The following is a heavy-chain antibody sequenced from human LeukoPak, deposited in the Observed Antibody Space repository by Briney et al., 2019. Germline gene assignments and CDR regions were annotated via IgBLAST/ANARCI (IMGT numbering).Heavy chain of an antibody. CDR1: GGSISSGDYY. J-gene: IGHJ4*02. V-gene: IGHV4-30-4*01. D-gene: IGHD1-7*01. Sequence: PSETLSLTCTVSGGSISSGDYYWSWIRQPPGKGLEWIGYIYYSGSTYYNPSLKSRVTISVDTSKNQFSLKLSSVTAADTAVYYCVTSLITGTTTPFDYWGQGTLVTVSS. CDR3: VTSLITGTTTPFDY. CDR2: IYYSGST.